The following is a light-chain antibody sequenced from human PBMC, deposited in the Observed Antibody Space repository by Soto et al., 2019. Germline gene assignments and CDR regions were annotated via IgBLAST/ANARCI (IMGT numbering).Light chain of an antibody. V-gene: IGKV1-12*01. CDR3: QQANRYPPT. Sequence: DIQMTQSPSSVAASVGDRVTITCRASQDISSWLAWYQQKPGKAPKMLIYPSSSLQSGVPSRFSGIGSGTDFTLTISTLQPEDFATYYCQQANRYPPTFGQGTRLEI. CDR2: PSS. CDR1: QDISSW. J-gene: IGKJ5*01.